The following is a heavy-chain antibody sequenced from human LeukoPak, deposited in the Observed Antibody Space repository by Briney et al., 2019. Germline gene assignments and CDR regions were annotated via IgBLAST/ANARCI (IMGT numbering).Heavy chain of an antibody. CDR1: GFTVSSNY. CDR2: IYRGGST. J-gene: IGHJ4*02. CDR3: ARGPRVSLITYYFDY. D-gene: IGHD1-20*01. Sequence: GGSLRLSCAASGFTVSSNYMSWVRQAPGKGLEWVAVIYRGGSTYYAESVKGRFTISRDNSENTLNLQMNSLRAEDTAVYYCARGPRVSLITYYFDYWGQGTLVTVSS. V-gene: IGHV3-53*01.